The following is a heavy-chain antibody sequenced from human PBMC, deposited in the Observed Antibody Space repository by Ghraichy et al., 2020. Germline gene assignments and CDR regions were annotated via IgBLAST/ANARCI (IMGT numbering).Heavy chain of an antibody. CDR3: ARAYASSSGRFFQP. J-gene: IGHJ1*01. CDR1: GVFFSDYY. CDR2: VNHSGST. V-gene: IGHV4-34*01. D-gene: IGHD6-6*01. Sequence: SETLSLSCTVSGVFFSDYYWSWIRQPPGKGLEWIGEVNHSGSTNYKSSLKSRVTISVETSRSQFNLKLRSVTAADTGVYYCARAYASSSGRFFQPRGQGTLVTVSS.